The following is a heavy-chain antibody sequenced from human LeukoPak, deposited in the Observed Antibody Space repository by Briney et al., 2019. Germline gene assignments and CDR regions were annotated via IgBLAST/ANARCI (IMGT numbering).Heavy chain of an antibody. CDR3: ARVYYDSSGYYRSGAFDI. J-gene: IGHJ3*02. V-gene: IGHV4-39*07. CDR2: INHSGGT. CDR1: GDSISSGPYY. D-gene: IGHD3-22*01. Sequence: SETLSLTCTVSGDSISSGPYYWSWIRQPPGKGLEWIGEINHSGGTNYNPSLKSRVTISVDTSKNQFSLKLSSVTAADTAVYYCARVYYDSSGYYRSGAFDIWGQGTMVTVSS.